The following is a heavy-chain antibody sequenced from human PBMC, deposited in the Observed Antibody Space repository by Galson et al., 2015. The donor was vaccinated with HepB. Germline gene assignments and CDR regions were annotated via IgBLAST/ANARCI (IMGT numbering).Heavy chain of an antibody. J-gene: IGHJ4*02. CDR1: GFTFGGYD. CDR3: TQGSWGDY. Sequence: SLRLSCAASGFTFGGYDMTWVRQAPGKGLEWVSSLIASDGATYYADSVKGRFSISRDNSKNTLYLKMNSLRVEGTAVYYCTQGSWGDYWGQGTLVTVSS. V-gene: IGHV3-23*01. D-gene: IGHD1-26*01. CDR2: LIASDGAT.